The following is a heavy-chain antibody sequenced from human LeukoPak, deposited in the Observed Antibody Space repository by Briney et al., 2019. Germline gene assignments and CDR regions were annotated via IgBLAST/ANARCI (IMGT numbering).Heavy chain of an antibody. D-gene: IGHD3-16*02. CDR3: ARDPYDYVWGSYRYTFDY. V-gene: IGHV1-18*01. CDR2: ISAYNGNT. CDR1: GYTFTSYG. Sequence: ASVKVSCKASGYTFTSYGISWVRQAPGQGLEWMGWISAYNGNTNYAQKFQGRVTITADESTSTAYMELSSLRSEDTAVYYCARDPYDYVWGSYRYTFDYWGQGTLVTVSS. J-gene: IGHJ4*02.